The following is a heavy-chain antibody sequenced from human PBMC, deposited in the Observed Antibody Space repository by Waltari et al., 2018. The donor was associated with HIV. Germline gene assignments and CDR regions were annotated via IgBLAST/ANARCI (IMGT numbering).Heavy chain of an antibody. V-gene: IGHV3-53*01. J-gene: IGHJ3*02. D-gene: IGHD6-19*01. Sequence: EVQLVESGGGLIQPGGSLRLSCAASGFTVGSTYMTWVRQAPGRGLEWLSVIYSGDATYYADSVKGRFTISRDKSKNMVFLQMNSLRAEDTAIYYCARENVAVAGTGAFDIWGQGTLVTVS. CDR2: IYSGDAT. CDR3: ARENVAVAGTGAFDI. CDR1: GFTVGSTY.